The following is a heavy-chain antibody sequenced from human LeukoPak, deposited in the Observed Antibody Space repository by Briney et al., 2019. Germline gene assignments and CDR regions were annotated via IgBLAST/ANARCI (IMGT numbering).Heavy chain of an antibody. Sequence: SEALSLTCAVSGYSISSGYYWGWIRQPPGKGLEWIGSIYHSGSTYYNPSLKSRVTISVDTSKNQFSLKLSSVTAADTAVYYCARKPYDTSFTDYWGQGTLVTVSS. CDR2: IYHSGST. CDR3: ARKPYDTSFTDY. V-gene: IGHV4-38-2*01. D-gene: IGHD3-22*01. J-gene: IGHJ4*02. CDR1: GYSISSGYY.